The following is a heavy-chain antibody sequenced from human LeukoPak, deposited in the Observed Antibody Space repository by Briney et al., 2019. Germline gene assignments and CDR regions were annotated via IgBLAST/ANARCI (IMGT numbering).Heavy chain of an antibody. J-gene: IGHJ5*02. D-gene: IGHD4-17*01. V-gene: IGHV1-69*01. CDR1: GGTFSSYA. CDR3: ATQAYGDYVWFDP. Sequence: VKVSCKASGGTFSSYAISWVRQAPGQGLEWMGGIIPIFGTANYAQKFQGRVTITADESTSTAYMELSSLRSEDTAVYYCATQAYGDYVWFDPWGQGTLVTVSS. CDR2: IIPIFGTA.